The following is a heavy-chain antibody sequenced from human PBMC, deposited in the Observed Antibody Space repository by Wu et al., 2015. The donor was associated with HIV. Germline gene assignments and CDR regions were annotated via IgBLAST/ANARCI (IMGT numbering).Heavy chain of an antibody. D-gene: IGHD6-13*01. V-gene: IGHV1-8*01. CDR1: GYTFTSYD. CDR2: MNPNSGNT. Sequence: QVQLVQSGAEVKKPGASVKVSCKASGYTFTSYDINWVRQATGQGLEWMGWMNPNSGNTGYAQKFQGRVTMTRNTSISTAYMELSSLRSEDTAVYYCARGRGSLAAAGISGGGDAFDIWGQGTMVTVSS. J-gene: IGHJ3*02. CDR3: ARGRGSLAAAGISGGGDAFDI.